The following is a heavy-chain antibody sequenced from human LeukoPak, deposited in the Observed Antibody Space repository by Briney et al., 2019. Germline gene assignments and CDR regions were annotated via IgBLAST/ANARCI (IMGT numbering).Heavy chain of an antibody. CDR2: IYISGST. Sequence: TLSLTCTVSGGSISSGSYYWSWIRQPAGKGLEWIGRIYISGSTNYNPSLKSRVTISVDTSKNQFSLKLSSVTAADTAVYYCARAVVVTATSVRSDYFDYWGQGTLVTVSS. CDR3: ARAVVVTATSVRSDYFDY. CDR1: GGSISSGSYY. D-gene: IGHD2-21*02. J-gene: IGHJ4*02. V-gene: IGHV4-61*02.